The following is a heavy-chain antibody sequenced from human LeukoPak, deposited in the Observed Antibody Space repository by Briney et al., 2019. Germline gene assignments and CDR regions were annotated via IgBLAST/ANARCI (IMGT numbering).Heavy chain of an antibody. V-gene: IGHV3-7*01. CDR3: ASEAAMGDFDY. CDR2: IKQDGSEK. J-gene: IGHJ4*02. Sequence: PGGSLRLSCAASGFTFSSYWMSWVRQAPGKGLERVANIKQDGSEKYYVDSVKGRFTISRDNAKNSLYLQMNSLRAEDTAVYYCASEAAMGDFDYWGQGTPVTVST. D-gene: IGHD5-18*01. CDR1: GFTFSSYW.